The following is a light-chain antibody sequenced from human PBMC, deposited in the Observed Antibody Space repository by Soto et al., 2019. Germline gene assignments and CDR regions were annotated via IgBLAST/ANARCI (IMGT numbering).Light chain of an antibody. V-gene: IGLV2-14*01. CDR3: TSYTITSPYV. J-gene: IGLJ1*01. CDR2: EAT. Sequence: QSVLTQPASMSGSPGQSITISCTGTSSDIGRYNFVSWYQHHPGKAPKLIIYEATKRPSGVSYRFSGSKSGNTASLTISGLQDEDEADYYCTSYTITSPYVFGTGTKVTVL. CDR1: SSDIGRYNF.